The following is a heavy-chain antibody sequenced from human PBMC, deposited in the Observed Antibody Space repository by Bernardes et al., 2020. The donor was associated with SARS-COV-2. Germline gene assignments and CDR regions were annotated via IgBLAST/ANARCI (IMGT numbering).Heavy chain of an antibody. Sequence: SETRSLTCAVYGGSFSGYYWSWIRQPPGKGLEWIGEINHSGSTNYNPSLKSRVTISVDTSKNQFSLKLSSVTAADTAVYYCARVIYCSGGSCYSHHYYYYGMDVWGQGTTVTVSS. D-gene: IGHD2-15*01. CDR3: ARVIYCSGGSCYSHHYYYYGMDV. V-gene: IGHV4-34*01. CDR1: GGSFSGYY. CDR2: INHSGST. J-gene: IGHJ6*02.